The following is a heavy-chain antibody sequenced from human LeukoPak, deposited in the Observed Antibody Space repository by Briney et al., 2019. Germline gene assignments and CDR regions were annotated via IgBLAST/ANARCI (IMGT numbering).Heavy chain of an antibody. V-gene: IGHV3-53*01. CDR3: ATRVSTSRSFDY. J-gene: IGHJ4*02. CDR1: GFIVSNNY. Sequence: GGSLRLSCAPSGFIVSNNYMTWVRQAPGKGLEWVSVIYSGGSTYYADSVKGQFTISRDNSKNTLYLQMNSLRAEDTAVYYCATRVSTSRSFDYWGQGILVTVSS. CDR2: IYSGGST.